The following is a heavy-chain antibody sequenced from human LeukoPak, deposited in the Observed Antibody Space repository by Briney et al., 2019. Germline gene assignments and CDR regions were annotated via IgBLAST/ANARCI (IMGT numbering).Heavy chain of an antibody. CDR2: IIPIFGTA. D-gene: IGHD3-22*01. CDR1: GGTFSSYA. Sequence: SVTVSCKAAGGTFSSYAISWVREAPGQGLEWMGGIIPIFGTANYAQTFQGRVTITKDESKTTAYMELSSLRSEDTAVYYCARDKGGRHDSRAHDAPFDYGGQGTLVTVSS. J-gene: IGHJ4*02. V-gene: IGHV1-69*05. CDR3: ARDKGGRHDSRAHDAPFDY.